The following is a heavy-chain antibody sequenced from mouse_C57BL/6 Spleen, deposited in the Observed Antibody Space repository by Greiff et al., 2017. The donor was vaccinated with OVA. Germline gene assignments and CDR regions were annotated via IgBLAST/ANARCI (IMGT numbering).Heavy chain of an antibody. J-gene: IGHJ3*01. CDR3: ARQGDGYYVWFAY. Sequence: EVNVVESGGGLVKPGGSLKLSCAASGFTFSSYTMSWVRQTPEKRLEWVATISGGGGNTYYPDSVKGRFTISRDNAKNTLYLQMSSLRSEDTALYYCARQGDGYYVWFAYWGQGTLVTVSA. D-gene: IGHD2-3*01. V-gene: IGHV5-9*01. CDR1: GFTFSSYT. CDR2: ISGGGGNT.